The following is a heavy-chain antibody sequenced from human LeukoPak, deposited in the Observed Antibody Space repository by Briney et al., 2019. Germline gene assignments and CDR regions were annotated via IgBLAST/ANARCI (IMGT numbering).Heavy chain of an antibody. V-gene: IGHV3-74*03. J-gene: IGHJ4*02. Sequence: GGSLRLSCAASGFTFNSHWMHWVRQAPGKGLVWVSRIESDGSSKMYADSVRGRFTISRDNAKNTLYLQMNGLRAEDTAVYYCARERRGAGATVDYWGQGALVTVSS. CDR3: ARERRGAGATVDY. D-gene: IGHD1-26*01. CDR1: GFTFNSHW. CDR2: IESDGSSK.